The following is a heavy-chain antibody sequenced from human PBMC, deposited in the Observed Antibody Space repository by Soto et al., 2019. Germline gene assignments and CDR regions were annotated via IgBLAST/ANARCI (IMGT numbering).Heavy chain of an antibody. J-gene: IGHJ4*02. CDR3: AKHYYGDYVAY. Sequence: GGSLRLSCAASGFTFNSYALSWVRQAPGKGLEWVSAISASGGSTYYADSVKGRFTISRDNSKNTLYLQMHSLRAEDTAVYYCAKHYYGDYVAYWGQGTLVTVSS. CDR1: GFTFNSYA. V-gene: IGHV3-23*01. CDR2: ISASGGST. D-gene: IGHD4-17*01.